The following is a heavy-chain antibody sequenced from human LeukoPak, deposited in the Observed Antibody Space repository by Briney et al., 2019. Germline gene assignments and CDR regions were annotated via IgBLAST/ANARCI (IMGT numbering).Heavy chain of an antibody. Sequence: GGSLRLSCAASGFTFSSYAMSWVRQAPGKGLEWVSTISHSGDATHYADSVKGRFTISRDNSKNTVSLQMNSLRAEDTAVYYCAKITNTKRHYYYYYMDVWGKGTTVTVSS. J-gene: IGHJ6*03. CDR2: ISHSGDAT. CDR3: AKITNTKRHYYYYYMDV. D-gene: IGHD3-3*01. V-gene: IGHV3-23*01. CDR1: GFTFSSYA.